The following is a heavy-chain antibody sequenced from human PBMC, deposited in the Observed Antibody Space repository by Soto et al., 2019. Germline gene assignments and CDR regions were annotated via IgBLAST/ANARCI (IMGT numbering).Heavy chain of an antibody. V-gene: IGHV1-69*13. CDR2: IIPIFGTA. D-gene: IGHD2-2*01. J-gene: IGHJ4*02. CDR1: GGTFSSYA. CDR3: AVRIVVVPATTDY. Sequence: ASVKVSCKASGGTFSSYAISWVRQAPGQGLEWMGGIIPIFGTANYAQKFQGRVTITAAESTSIAYMGLSSLGSEDTAVYYCAVRIVVVPATTDYWGQGTLVTVSS.